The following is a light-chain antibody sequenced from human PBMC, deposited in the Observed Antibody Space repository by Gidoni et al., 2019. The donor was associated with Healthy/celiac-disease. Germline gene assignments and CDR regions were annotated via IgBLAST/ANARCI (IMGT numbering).Light chain of an antibody. CDR1: PSVSSY. V-gene: IGKV3-11*01. J-gene: IGKJ1*01. CDR2: DAS. Sequence: EIVLTQSPATLSLSPGVRATLSCRASPSVSSYLAWYQQNPGQAPRLLIYDASNRATGIPARFSGSGSGTDFTLTIRSLEPEDLAVYYCQQRSNWPPGAWTFGQGTKVEIK. CDR3: QQRSNWPPGAWT.